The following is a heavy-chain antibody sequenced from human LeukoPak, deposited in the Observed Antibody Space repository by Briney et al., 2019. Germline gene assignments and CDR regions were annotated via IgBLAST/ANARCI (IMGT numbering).Heavy chain of an antibody. Sequence: SETLSLTCTVSGGSIRSYYWGWIRQPPGKGLEWIGSIYYTGSTHYNPSLKSRVTISVDTSKNQFSLKLSSVTAADTAVYYCARRPGEYGGNDFDYWGQGTLVTVSS. J-gene: IGHJ4*02. CDR1: GGSIRSYY. V-gene: IGHV4-39*01. D-gene: IGHD4/OR15-4a*01. CDR2: IYYTGST. CDR3: ARRPGEYGGNDFDY.